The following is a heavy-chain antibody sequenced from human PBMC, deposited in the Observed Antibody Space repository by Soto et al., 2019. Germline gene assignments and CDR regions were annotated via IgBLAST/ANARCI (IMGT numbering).Heavy chain of an antibody. Sequence: QLQLQESGPGLVKPSETLSLTCTVSGGSISSSSYYWGWIRQPPGKGLEWIGSIYYSGSTYYNPSLKSRVTISVDTSKNQFSLKLSSVTAADTAVYYCARTDSSGWKLAFDYWGQGTLVTVSS. CDR1: GGSISSSSYY. J-gene: IGHJ4*02. D-gene: IGHD6-19*01. V-gene: IGHV4-39*01. CDR2: IYYSGST. CDR3: ARTDSSGWKLAFDY.